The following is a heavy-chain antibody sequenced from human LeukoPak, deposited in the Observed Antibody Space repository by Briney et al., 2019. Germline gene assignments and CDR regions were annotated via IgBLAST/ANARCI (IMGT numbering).Heavy chain of an antibody. D-gene: IGHD2-2*01. V-gene: IGHV1-3*01. Sequence: ASVKVSCKASGYTFTSYAMHWVRQAPGQRLEWMGWINADNGNTKYSQKFQGRVTITRDTSASTAYMELSSLRSEDTAVYHCASEHQPLSGTLPRDAFDLWGQGTMVTVSS. CDR1: GYTFTSYA. J-gene: IGHJ3*01. CDR2: INADNGNT. CDR3: ASEHQPLSGTLPRDAFDL.